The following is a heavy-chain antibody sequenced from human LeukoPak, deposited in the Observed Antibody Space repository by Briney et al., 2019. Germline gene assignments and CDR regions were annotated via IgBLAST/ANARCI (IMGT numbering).Heavy chain of an antibody. Sequence: PGGSLGLSCAASGFTFSSYWMSWVRQAPGKGLEWVANIKQDGSEKYYVDSVKGRFTISRDNAKNSLYLQMNSLRAEDTAVYYCARAVDIVATMTGNYYYYYGMDVWGQGTTVTVSS. D-gene: IGHD5-12*01. CDR1: GFTFSSYW. V-gene: IGHV3-7*01. CDR3: ARAVDIVATMTGNYYYYYGMDV. CDR2: IKQDGSEK. J-gene: IGHJ6*02.